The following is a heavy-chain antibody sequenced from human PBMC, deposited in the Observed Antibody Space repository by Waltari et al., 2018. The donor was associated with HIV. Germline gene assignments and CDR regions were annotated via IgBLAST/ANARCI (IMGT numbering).Heavy chain of an antibody. CDR3: ARARMYGGQPFDY. Sequence: QVQLQESGPGLVKPSETLSLTCTVSGGSISSYYWSWIRQPPGKGLEWIGYIYYSGSTNYNPSLKSRVTISVDTSKNQFSLKLSSVTAADTAVYYCARARMYGGQPFDYWGQGTLVTVSS. J-gene: IGHJ4*02. V-gene: IGHV4-59*01. CDR1: GGSISSYY. CDR2: IYYSGST. D-gene: IGHD5-12*01.